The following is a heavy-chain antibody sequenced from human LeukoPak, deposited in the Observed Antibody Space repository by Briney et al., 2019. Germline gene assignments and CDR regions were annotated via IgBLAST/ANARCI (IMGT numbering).Heavy chain of an antibody. Sequence: PGRSLRLSCAASGFTFSSYAMHWVRQAPGKGLEWVAVISYDGSNKYYADSVKGRFTISRDNSKNTLYLQMNSLRAEDTAVYYCARETYYYDSSGYDFDYWGQGTLVTVSA. D-gene: IGHD3-22*01. CDR1: GFTFSSYA. CDR3: ARETYYYDSSGYDFDY. J-gene: IGHJ4*02. CDR2: ISYDGSNK. V-gene: IGHV3-30*01.